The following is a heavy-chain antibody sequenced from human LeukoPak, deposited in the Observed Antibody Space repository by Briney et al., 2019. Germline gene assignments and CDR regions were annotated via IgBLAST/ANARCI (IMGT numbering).Heavy chain of an antibody. CDR2: INPNSGGT. D-gene: IGHD3-10*01. V-gene: IGHV1-2*02. CDR1: GYTFTGYY. CDR3: ARGTRITMVRGGRWFDP. J-gene: IGHJ5*02. Sequence: ASVKVSCKASGYTFTGYYMHWVRQAPGQGLEWMGWINPNSGGTNYAQKFQGRVTMTRDTSISTAYMELSRLRSDDTAVYYCARGTRITMVRGGRWFDPWGRGTLVTVSS.